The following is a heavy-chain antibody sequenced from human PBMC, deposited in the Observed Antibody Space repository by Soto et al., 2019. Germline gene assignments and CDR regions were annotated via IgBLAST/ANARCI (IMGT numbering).Heavy chain of an antibody. J-gene: IGHJ4*02. CDR2: ISESGAIT. CDR3: AKAQYTGISKTLDY. D-gene: IGHD1-26*01. CDR1: GFTFSSYT. V-gene: IGHV3-23*01. Sequence: EVHLLESGGGLVQPGGSLRLSCVASGFTFSSYTMYWVRQVPGKGLEWVSDISESGAITHYADSVKGRFTISRDDPKSTLYLQMHTLRADDTAVYYCAKAQYTGISKTLDYWGQGTLVTVST.